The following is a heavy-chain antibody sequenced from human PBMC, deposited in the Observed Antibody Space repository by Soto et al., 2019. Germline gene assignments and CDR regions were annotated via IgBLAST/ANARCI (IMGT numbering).Heavy chain of an antibody. CDR2: ISGSGGRT. D-gene: IGHD4-17*01. CDR3: AKAHPAVTDGFDI. V-gene: IGHV3-23*01. J-gene: IGHJ3*02. Sequence: GSLRLSCAASGFTFSNYAMSWVRQAPGKGLDWVSGISGSGGRTYNADSVKGRFTISRDNSRNTLYLQMNSLRAEDTAIYYCAKAHPAVTDGFDIWGQGTMVTVSS. CDR1: GFTFSNYA.